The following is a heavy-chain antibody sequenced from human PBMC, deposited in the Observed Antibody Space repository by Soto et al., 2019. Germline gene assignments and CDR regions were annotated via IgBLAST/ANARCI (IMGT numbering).Heavy chain of an antibody. V-gene: IGHV3-30*18. D-gene: IGHD3-16*01. CDR1: GFAFSYYG. J-gene: IGHJ4*02. CDR2: ISHDVSNK. Sequence: SGGSLRLSCAASGFAFSYYGIHWVRQAPGKGLEWVAVISHDVSNKYYADSVKGRFTISRDNSKNTLYLQMSSLRAEDTAVYYCAKEEGGGTPTFFDYWGQGTLVTFSS. CDR3: AKEEGGGTPTFFDY.